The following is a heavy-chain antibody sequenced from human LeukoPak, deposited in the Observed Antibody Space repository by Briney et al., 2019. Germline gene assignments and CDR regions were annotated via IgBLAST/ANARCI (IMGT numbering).Heavy chain of an antibody. Sequence: GGSLRLSCAASEFTFSSYAMSWVRQAPGKGLEWVSAISSSGGSTYYADSVKGRFTISRDNSKNTLYLQMNSLRAEDTAVYYCAKGTLDIVVVPAAPKVYYFDYWGQGTLVTVSS. J-gene: IGHJ4*02. V-gene: IGHV3-23*01. D-gene: IGHD2-2*01. CDR3: AKGTLDIVVVPAAPKVYYFDY. CDR2: ISSSGGST. CDR1: EFTFSSYA.